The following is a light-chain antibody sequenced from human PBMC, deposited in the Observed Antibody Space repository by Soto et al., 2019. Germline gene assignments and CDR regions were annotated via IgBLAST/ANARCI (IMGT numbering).Light chain of an antibody. CDR2: EVV. CDR1: KSDIGVYAF. V-gene: IGLV2-8*01. CDR3: KSYAGSNTDV. J-gene: IGLJ1*01. Sequence: QSALTQPPSASGSPGQSVTISCTGTKSDIGVYAFVSWYQHHPGKAPRLIIYEVVQRPSGVPDRFSGSKSGNTASLTVSGLQAADEADYFCKSYAGSNTDVFGSGTKLTVL.